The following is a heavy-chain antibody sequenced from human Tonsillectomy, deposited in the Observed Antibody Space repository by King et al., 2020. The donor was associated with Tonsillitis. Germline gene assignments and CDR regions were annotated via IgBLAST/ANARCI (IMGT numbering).Heavy chain of an antibody. Sequence: LQLQESGPGLVKPSETLSLTCTVSGGSISSSSYYWGWIRQPPGKGLEWIGSIYYSGSTYYNPSLKSRVTISVDTSKNQFSLKLSSVTAADTAVYYCARQPVVVVPAAMGYYFDYWGQGTLVTVSS. J-gene: IGHJ4*02. CDR1: GGSISSSSYY. CDR2: IYYSGST. CDR3: ARQPVVVVPAAMGYYFDY. D-gene: IGHD2-2*01. V-gene: IGHV4-39*07.